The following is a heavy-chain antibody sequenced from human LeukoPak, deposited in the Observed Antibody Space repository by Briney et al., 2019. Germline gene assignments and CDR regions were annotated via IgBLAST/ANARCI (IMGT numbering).Heavy chain of an antibody. J-gene: IGHJ5*02. CDR1: GFTFSSYA. CDR3: AKLGYCSGGSCYRWLDP. Sequence: PGGSLRLSCAPSGFTFSSYAMSWVRHAPGKGLEWVSTIGGRDGGTYYADSVKGRFTVSRDNSKDTLYLQVNSLRAEDTAVYYCAKLGYCSGGSCYRWLDPWGQGTLVTASS. CDR2: IGGRDGGT. V-gene: IGHV3-23*01. D-gene: IGHD2-15*01.